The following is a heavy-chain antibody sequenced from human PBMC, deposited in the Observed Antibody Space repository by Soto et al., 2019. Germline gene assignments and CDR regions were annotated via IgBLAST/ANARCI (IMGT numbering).Heavy chain of an antibody. D-gene: IGHD3-3*01. CDR3: ARDSGGYDFWSGTYQYYGMDV. J-gene: IGHJ6*02. CDR2: IYYSGSA. CDR1: GGSISSYF. V-gene: IGHV4-59*01. Sequence: PSETLSLTCTVCGGSISSYFWTWVRQPPGKGLEWIGYIYYSGSANYNPSPKSRVTISVDTSKNQVSLKVSSVTAADTAVYYCARDSGGYDFWSGTYQYYGMDVWGQGTTVTVSS.